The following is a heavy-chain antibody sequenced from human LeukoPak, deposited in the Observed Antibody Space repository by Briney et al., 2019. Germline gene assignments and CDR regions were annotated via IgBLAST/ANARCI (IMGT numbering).Heavy chain of an antibody. V-gene: IGHV3-23*01. CDR1: GFTFSSYA. D-gene: IGHD4-17*01. J-gene: IGHJ4*02. Sequence: PGGSLRLSCAVSGFTFSSYAMSWVRQAPGKGLGWVLAISASGGTTYYADSVKGRYTISRDNSKNTLYLQMNSLTAEHTAVYYCAKDLPPTTVNYWGLFDYWGQGTLVTVSS. CDR2: ISASGGTT. CDR3: AKDLPPTTVNYWGLFDY.